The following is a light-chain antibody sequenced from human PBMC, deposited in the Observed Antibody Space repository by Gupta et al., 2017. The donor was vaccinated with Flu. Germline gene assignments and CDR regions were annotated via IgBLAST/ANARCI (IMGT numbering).Light chain of an antibody. V-gene: IGKV1-5*03. CDR3: QQYKSYPLT. CDR2: KAS. J-gene: IGKJ4*01. Sequence: DIQMTQSPSTLSASVGDRVTITCRASQSFSTYLAWYQQKPGRAPRLLIYKASNLESGVPSRFGASGSGTEFTLTISSLQPDDFATYYCQQYKSYPLTFGGGTKVGIK. CDR1: QSFSTY.